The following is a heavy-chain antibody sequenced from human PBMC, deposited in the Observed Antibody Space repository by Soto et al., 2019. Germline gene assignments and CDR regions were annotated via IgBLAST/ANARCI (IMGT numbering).Heavy chain of an antibody. CDR2: VSYDGRNN. V-gene: IGHV3-30*18. J-gene: IGHJ4*02. CDR1: GFTFSDYD. CDR3: AKGRYSGGRNYFAY. Sequence: GGSLRLSCAGSGFTFSDYDIYWVRQAPGKGLEWVALVSYDGRNNAYADSVTGRFTISRDDSRSTVFLQMNSLRPEDTAVYYCAKGRYSGGRNYFAYWGQGTPVTVSS. D-gene: IGHD6-19*01.